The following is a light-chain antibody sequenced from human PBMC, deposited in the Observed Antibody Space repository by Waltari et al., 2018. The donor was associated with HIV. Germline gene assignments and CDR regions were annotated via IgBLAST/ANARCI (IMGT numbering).Light chain of an antibody. Sequence: QSVLTQPPSASGTPGQRVTISCSGTTSTIGTNSVNWYQQLPGTAPKLLIFSDDQRPSGVPGRFSGSKSGNTASLTISGLQAEDEADYYCCSYAGSSLYVFGTGTKVTVL. CDR2: SDD. CDR3: CSYAGSSLYV. V-gene: IGLV1-44*01. J-gene: IGLJ1*01. CDR1: TSTIGTNS.